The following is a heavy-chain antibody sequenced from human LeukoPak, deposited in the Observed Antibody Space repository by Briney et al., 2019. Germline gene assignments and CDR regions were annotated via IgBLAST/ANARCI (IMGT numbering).Heavy chain of an antibody. V-gene: IGHV4-34*01. J-gene: IGHJ4*02. CDR2: INHSGST. D-gene: IGHD2-2*01. Sequence: SETLSLTCAVYGGSFSGYYWSWIRQPPGKGLEWIGEINHSGSTNYNPSLKSRVTISVDTSKNQFSLKLSSVTAADTAVYYCARPRYCSSTNCYIDYWGQGTLVAVYS. CDR1: GGSFSGYY. CDR3: ARPRYCSSTNCYIDY.